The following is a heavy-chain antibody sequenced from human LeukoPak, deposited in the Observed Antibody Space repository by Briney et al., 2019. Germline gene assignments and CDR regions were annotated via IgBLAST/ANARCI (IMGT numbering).Heavy chain of an antibody. CDR1: DSTFSRSW. D-gene: IGHD6-6*01. V-gene: IGHV3-7*05. Sequence: GGSLRLSCAASDSTFSRSWITWVRQAPGKGLEWVANIKQDGGDKYYVDSVKGQFTISRDTNKNSLYLQMNSLRAEDTAVYYCASIFRSIAARRAFDGMDVWGQGTTVTVSS. CDR3: ASIFRSIAARRAFDGMDV. CDR2: IKQDGGDK. J-gene: IGHJ6*02.